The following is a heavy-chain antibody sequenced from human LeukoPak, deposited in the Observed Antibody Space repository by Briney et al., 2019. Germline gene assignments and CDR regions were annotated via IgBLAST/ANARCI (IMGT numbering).Heavy chain of an antibody. V-gene: IGHV3-7*01. CDR3: ASGDYPDY. J-gene: IGHJ4*02. Sequence: GGSLRLSCVASGFTFSNYWMSWVRQAPGKGLEWVANINQAGSEEYYVDSVEGRFTISRDNAKNSLYLQMNSLRAEDTAVYYCASGDYPDYWGQGTLVTVSS. D-gene: IGHD4-17*01. CDR2: INQAGSEE. CDR1: GFTFSNYW.